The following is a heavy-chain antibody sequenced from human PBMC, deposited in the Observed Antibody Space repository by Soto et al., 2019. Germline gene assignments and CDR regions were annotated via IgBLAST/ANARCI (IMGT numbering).Heavy chain of an antibody. CDR2: IYYSGST. Sequence: SETLSLTCTVSGGYISSSSYYWGWIRQPPGKGLEWIGSIYYSGSTYYNPSLKSRVTISVDTSKNQFSLKLSSVTAADTAVYYCARHAFVAATPRPVFVYWGQGTLVTVSS. CDR3: ARHAFVAATPRPVFVY. D-gene: IGHD2-15*01. V-gene: IGHV4-39*01. J-gene: IGHJ4*02. CDR1: GGYISSSSYY.